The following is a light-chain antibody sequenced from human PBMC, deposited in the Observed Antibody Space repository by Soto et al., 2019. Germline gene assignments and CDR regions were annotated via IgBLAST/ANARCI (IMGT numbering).Light chain of an antibody. V-gene: IGLV2-8*01. Sequence: SALTQPPSASWSPGQSVTISCTGTSSDVCGYNYVSWYQQHPGNAPKLMIYEVTKRPSGVPDRFSGSKSDNTASLTVSGLQAEDEADYYCSSHAGSNITWVFGGGTKVTVL. CDR2: EVT. J-gene: IGLJ3*02. CDR1: SSDVCGYNY. CDR3: SSHAGSNITWV.